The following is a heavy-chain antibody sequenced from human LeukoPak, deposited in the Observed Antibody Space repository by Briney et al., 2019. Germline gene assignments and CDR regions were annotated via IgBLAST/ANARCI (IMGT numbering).Heavy chain of an antibody. CDR3: ARRVRSSGFDP. J-gene: IGHJ5*02. CDR2: IFHSGST. D-gene: IGHD6-6*01. V-gene: IGHV4-38-2*02. Sequence: PSETLSLTCTVSGYSISSDYYWGWIRQPPGKGLEWIGSIFHSGSTYYNPSLKSRVTISGDTSKNQFSLKLSSVTAADTAVYYCARRVRSSGFDPWGQGTLVTVSS. CDR1: GYSISSDYY.